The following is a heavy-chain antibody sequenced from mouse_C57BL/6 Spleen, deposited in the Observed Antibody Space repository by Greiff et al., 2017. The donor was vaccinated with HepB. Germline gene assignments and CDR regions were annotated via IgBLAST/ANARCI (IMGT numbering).Heavy chain of an antibody. V-gene: IGHV1-42*01. CDR3: ARFVAGPYYFDY. CDR2: INPSTGGT. J-gene: IGHJ2*01. CDR1: GYSFTGYY. Sequence: EVQLQQSGPELVKPGASVKISCKASGYSFTGYYMNWVKQSPEKSLEWIGEINPSTGGTTYNQKFKAKATLTVDKSSSTAYMQLKSLTSEDSAVYYCARFVAGPYYFDYWGQGTTLTVSS. D-gene: IGHD1-1*01.